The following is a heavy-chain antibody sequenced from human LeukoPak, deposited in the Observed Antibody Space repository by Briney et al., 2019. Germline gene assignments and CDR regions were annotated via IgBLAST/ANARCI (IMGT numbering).Heavy chain of an antibody. CDR1: GFTFSSYA. CDR3: ARDPPRYCSSTSCYQVY. J-gene: IGHJ4*02. Sequence: GGSLRLSCAASGFTFSSYAMHWVRQAPGKGLEWVAVISYDGSNKYYADSVKGRFTISRDNSKNTLYLQMNSLRAEDTAVYYCARDPPRYCSSTSCYQVYWGQGTLVTVSS. D-gene: IGHD2-2*01. V-gene: IGHV3-30*04. CDR2: ISYDGSNK.